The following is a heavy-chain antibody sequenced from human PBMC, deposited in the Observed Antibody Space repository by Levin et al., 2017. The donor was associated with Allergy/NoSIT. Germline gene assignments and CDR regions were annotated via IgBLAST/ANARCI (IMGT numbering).Heavy chain of an antibody. CDR3: ARPRVPPIYDSGLDS. J-gene: IGHJ4*02. CDR1: GGTFSTYA. V-gene: IGHV1-69*06. Sequence: KISCKVSGGTFSTYAVSWVRQAPGQGLEWRGGSSTAGETPNDAQTLEGRVTITADRSTSTADKELSSLRSEDTALYYCARPRVPPIYDSGLDSWGQGTLVTVSS. D-gene: IGHD4-17*01. CDR2: SSTAGETP.